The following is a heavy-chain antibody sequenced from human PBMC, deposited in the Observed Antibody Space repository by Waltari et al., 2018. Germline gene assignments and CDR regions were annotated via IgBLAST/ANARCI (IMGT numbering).Heavy chain of an antibody. CDR2: SYTGVST. D-gene: IGHD3-16*01. V-gene: IGHV3-66*01. CDR3: TRRDSAPGIWIN. CDR1: GFSVSSNY. Sequence: EVQLVESGGGLVQPGGSLRLSCAASGFSVSSNYMSWVRQAPGKGPGWVLVSYTGVSTCYAGSGEGRLTISRDSSMNTLFLQMNGLKSEDTAVYYCTRRDSAPGIWINGGQGTLVTVSS. J-gene: IGHJ4*02.